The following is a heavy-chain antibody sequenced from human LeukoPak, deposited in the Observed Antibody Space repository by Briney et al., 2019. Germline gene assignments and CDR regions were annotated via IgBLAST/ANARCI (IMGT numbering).Heavy chain of an antibody. CDR1: GFTVCSNY. D-gene: IGHD3-22*01. CDR3: ARDGNYYDSSGPEDY. J-gene: IGHJ4*02. Sequence: QPGGSLRLSCAASGFTVCSNYMSWVRQAPGKGLEWVSVIYSGGSTYYADSAKGRFTISRDNSKNTLYLQMNSLRAEDTAVYYCARDGNYYDSSGPEDYWGQGTLVTVSS. CDR2: IYSGGST. V-gene: IGHV3-66*01.